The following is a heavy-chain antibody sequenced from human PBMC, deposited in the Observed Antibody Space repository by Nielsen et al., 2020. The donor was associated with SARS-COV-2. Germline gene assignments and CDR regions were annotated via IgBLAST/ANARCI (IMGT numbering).Heavy chain of an antibody. D-gene: IGHD3-10*01. CDR1: GYTFTSYG. CDR3: ARIQGYYYGSGSYYNPPNGWFDP. Sequence: ASVKVSCKASGYTFTSYGISWVRQAPGQGLEWMGWISAYNGITNYAQKLQGRVTMTTDTSTSTAYMELRSLRSDDTAVYYCARIQGYYYGSGSYYNPPNGWFDPWGQGTLVTVSS. V-gene: IGHV1-18*01. J-gene: IGHJ5*02. CDR2: ISAYNGIT.